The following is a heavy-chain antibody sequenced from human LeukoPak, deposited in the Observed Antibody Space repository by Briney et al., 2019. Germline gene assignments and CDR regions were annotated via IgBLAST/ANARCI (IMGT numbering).Heavy chain of an antibody. CDR3: ARHDGSGAQIAY. J-gene: IGHJ4*02. V-gene: IGHV5-10-1*01. CDR2: IDPSDSYT. Sequence: GESLKISCKGSGYSFTSYWIGWVRQMPGKGLEWMGRIDPSDSYTNYSPSFEGHVTISADKSINTAYLQWSSLKASDTAMYYCARHDGSGAQIAYWGQGTLVTVSS. D-gene: IGHD6-25*01. CDR1: GYSFTSYW.